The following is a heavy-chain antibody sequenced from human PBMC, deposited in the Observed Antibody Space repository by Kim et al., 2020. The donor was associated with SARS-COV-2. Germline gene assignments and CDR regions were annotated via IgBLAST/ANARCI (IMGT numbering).Heavy chain of an antibody. V-gene: IGHV3-66*01. Sequence: ADSVKGRFTISRDNSKNTLYLQINSLRAEDTAVYYCARAPGGYYYGGLDYWGQGTLVTVSS. J-gene: IGHJ4*02. D-gene: IGHD3-22*01. CDR3: ARAPGGYYYGGLDY.